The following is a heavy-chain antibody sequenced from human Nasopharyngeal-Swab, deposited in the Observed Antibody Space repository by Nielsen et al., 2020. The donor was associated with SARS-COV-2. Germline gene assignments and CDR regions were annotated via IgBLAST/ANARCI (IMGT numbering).Heavy chain of an antibody. CDR2: IIPILGIA. J-gene: IGHJ4*02. CDR3: AATVTTGSYDFDY. D-gene: IGHD4-17*01. Sequence: WVRQAPGQGLEWMGRIIPILGIANYAQKFQGRVTITADKSTSTAYMELSSLRSEDTAVYYCAATVTTGSYDFDYWGQGTLVTVS. V-gene: IGHV1-69*02.